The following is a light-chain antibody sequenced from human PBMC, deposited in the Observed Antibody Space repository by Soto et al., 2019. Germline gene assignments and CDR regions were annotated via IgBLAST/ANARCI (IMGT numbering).Light chain of an antibody. CDR1: SSDIGAYNY. Sequence: QSALTQPPSASGSPGQPVTISSTGTSSDIGAYNYVSWYQQHPGKVPKLMIYEVTKRPSGVPDRFSGSQSGNTASLTVSGLQAENEADYYCSSYAGGNNLVFGGGTKVTVL. CDR3: SSYAGGNNLV. V-gene: IGLV2-8*01. J-gene: IGLJ3*02. CDR2: EVT.